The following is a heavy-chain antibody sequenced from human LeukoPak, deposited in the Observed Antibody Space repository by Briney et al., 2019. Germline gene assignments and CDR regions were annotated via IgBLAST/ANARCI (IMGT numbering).Heavy chain of an antibody. D-gene: IGHD6-13*01. Sequence: SETLSLTCTVSGYSIGSGHYWAWIRQPPGKGLEWIGYIYYSGSTNYNPSLKSRVTISVDTSKNQFSLKLSSVTAADTAVYYCARAGRAAAGFGAFDIWGQGTMVTVSS. CDR2: IYYSGST. J-gene: IGHJ3*02. CDR3: ARAGRAAAGFGAFDI. CDR1: GYSIGSGHY. V-gene: IGHV4-59*11.